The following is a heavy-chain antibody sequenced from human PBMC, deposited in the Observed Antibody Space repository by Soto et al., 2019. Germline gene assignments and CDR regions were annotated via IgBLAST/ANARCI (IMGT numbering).Heavy chain of an antibody. J-gene: IGHJ5*02. CDR1: GNSFTNYW. D-gene: IGHD3-3*01. V-gene: IGHV5-51*01. CDR3: ARLERLSLAAWFDT. CDR2: IYPDDSDT. Sequence: RGESLKISCKGSGNSFTNYWICWVRQMPGKGLEWMGMIYPDDSDTKYSPSFQGQVTFSADKSINTAYLQWSSLKASDTAIYYCARLERLSLAAWFDTRGQGTLVTVSS.